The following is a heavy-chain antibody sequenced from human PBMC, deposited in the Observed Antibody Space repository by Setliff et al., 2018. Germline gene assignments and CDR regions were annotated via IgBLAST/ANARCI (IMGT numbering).Heavy chain of an antibody. J-gene: IGHJ6*03. V-gene: IGHV4-61*01. CDR3: AREQWLDPPGYYYMDV. CDR2: IYYSGST. CDR1: GGSISSGSYY. D-gene: IGHD6-19*01. Sequence: SETLSLTCTVSGGSISSGSYYWGWIRQPPGKGLEWIGYIYYSGSTNYNPSLKSRVTISVDTSKNQFSLKLSSVTAADTAVYYCAREQWLDPPGYYYMDVWAKGTTVTVSS.